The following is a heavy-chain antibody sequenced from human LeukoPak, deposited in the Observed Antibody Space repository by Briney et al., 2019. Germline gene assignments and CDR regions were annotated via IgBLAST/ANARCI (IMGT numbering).Heavy chain of an antibody. CDR1: GYTFTYYE. CDR2: MNSKSGDA. J-gene: IGHJ5*02. CDR3: ARAQLYGNWFDP. Sequence: ASVKVSCKASGYTFTYYEINWVRQAPGQGLEWMGWMNSKSGDAGYAPKFQDRVIMTKDTSINTAYMELSSLTSDDTAVYYCARAQLYGNWFDPWGQGTPVTVSS. V-gene: IGHV1-8*01. D-gene: IGHD4-17*01.